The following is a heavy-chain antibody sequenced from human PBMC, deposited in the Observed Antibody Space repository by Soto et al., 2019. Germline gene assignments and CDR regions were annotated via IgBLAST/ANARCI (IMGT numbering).Heavy chain of an antibody. V-gene: IGHV1-69*06. J-gene: IGHJ4*02. CDR3: ASRLGYYDTAFDY. CDR2: IIPIFGTA. Sequence: SVKVSCKASGGTFSSYAISWVRQAPGQGLEWMGGIIPIFGTANYAQKFQGRVTITADKSTSTAYMELSSLRSEDTAVYCCASRLGYYDTAFDYWGQGTLVTVSS. CDR1: GGTFSSYA. D-gene: IGHD3-22*01.